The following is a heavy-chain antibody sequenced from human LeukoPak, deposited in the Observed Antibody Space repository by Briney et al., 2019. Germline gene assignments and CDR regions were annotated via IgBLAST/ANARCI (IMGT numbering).Heavy chain of an antibody. CDR3: ARAYYYGSGSYYGGY. CDR2: ISSSSSTI. J-gene: IGHJ4*02. CDR1: GFTFSSYS. Sequence: GGSLRLSCAASGFTFSSYSMNWVRQAPGKGLEWVSYISSSSSTIYYADSVKGRFTISRDNAKNSLYLQMNSLRAEDTAVYYCARAYYYGSGSYYGGYWGQGTLVTVSS. D-gene: IGHD3-10*01. V-gene: IGHV3-48*04.